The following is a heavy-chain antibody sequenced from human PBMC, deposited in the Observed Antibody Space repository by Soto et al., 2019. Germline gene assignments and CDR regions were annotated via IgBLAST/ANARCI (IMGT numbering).Heavy chain of an antibody. CDR2: INHSGGT. CDR1: GGSFSNYY. V-gene: IGHV4-34*01. CDR3: ARGLRASYGVRLSYSYFGMDV. Sequence: PSETLSLTCAFYGGSFSNYYWSWIRQPPGKGLECIGEINHSGGTNYNPSLKSRVTMSVDASKNQFSLELTSVTAADTAVYYCARGLRASYGVRLSYSYFGMDVWGQGTTVTVSS. J-gene: IGHJ6*02. D-gene: IGHD3-10*01.